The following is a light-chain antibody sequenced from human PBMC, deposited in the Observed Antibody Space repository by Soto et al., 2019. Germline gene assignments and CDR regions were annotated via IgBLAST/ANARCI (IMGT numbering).Light chain of an antibody. V-gene: IGLV2-14*01. J-gene: IGLJ1*01. CDR1: SSDVGGYNY. Sequence: QSVLTQPASVSGSPGQSITISCTGTSSDVGGYNYVPWYQQHPGKAPKLMIYDVCNRPSGVSNRFSGSKSGNPASLTISGLQVEDGADYYWSSYTSSSTYVSGPGPKLTFL. CDR2: DVC. CDR3: SSYTSSSTYV.